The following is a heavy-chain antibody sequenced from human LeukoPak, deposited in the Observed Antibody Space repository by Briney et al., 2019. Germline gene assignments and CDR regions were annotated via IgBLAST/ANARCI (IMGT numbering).Heavy chain of an antibody. CDR2: VFYDGSS. J-gene: IGHJ4*02. CDR3: ARGLWFGDENPPYFDY. Sequence: SETLSLTCTVSSGSIRNSNYYWGWIRQPPGKGLEWIGSVFYDGSSDYNPSLKSRVTISVDTSRNQFSLKLSSVTAADTAVYYCARGLWFGDENPPYFDYWGQGILVTVSS. V-gene: IGHV4-39*07. D-gene: IGHD3-10*01. CDR1: SGSIRNSNYY.